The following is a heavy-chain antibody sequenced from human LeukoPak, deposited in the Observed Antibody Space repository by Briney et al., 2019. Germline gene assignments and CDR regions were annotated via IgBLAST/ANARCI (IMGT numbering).Heavy chain of an antibody. CDR2: IRYDGSNE. J-gene: IGHJ4*02. Sequence: GGSLRLSCAASGFTFSSYDMHWVRQAPGKGPEWVAIIRYDGSNENYADSVKGRFTISRDNSKKTLDLQMNSLRAEDTAVYYCARSRYRLDYWGQGTLVTVSS. V-gene: IGHV3-33*08. CDR3: ARSRYRLDY. CDR1: GFTFSSYD. D-gene: IGHD5-12*01.